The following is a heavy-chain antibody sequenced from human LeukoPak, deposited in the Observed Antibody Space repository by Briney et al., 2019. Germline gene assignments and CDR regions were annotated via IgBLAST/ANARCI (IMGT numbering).Heavy chain of an antibody. CDR1: GLTVSSNY. CDR2: IYSGGRT. Sequence: SGGSLRLSCAASGLTVSSNYMSWVRQAPGKGLEWVSVIYSGGRTFYADSVKGRFTISRDISKNTLYLQMNSLRAEDTAVYYCAKDPYGSGSFDYWGQGTLVTVSS. D-gene: IGHD3-10*01. J-gene: IGHJ4*02. V-gene: IGHV3-53*01. CDR3: AKDPYGSGSFDY.